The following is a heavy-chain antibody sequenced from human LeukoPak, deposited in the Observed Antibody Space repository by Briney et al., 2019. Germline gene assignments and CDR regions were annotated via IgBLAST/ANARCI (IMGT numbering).Heavy chain of an antibody. J-gene: IGHJ4*02. D-gene: IGHD3-16*02. CDR3: AVDTPVIDAQIDY. CDR1: GFIFSHAW. Sequence: PGGSLRLSCTASGFIFSHAWMNWVRQAPGKGLQWLGRIRSGGAREYAAPAQGRFTISRDDSRNPVYLEMNNLDTDDTAVYFCAVDTPVIDAQIDYWGQGTLVTVSS. CDR2: IRSGGAR. V-gene: IGHV3-15*01.